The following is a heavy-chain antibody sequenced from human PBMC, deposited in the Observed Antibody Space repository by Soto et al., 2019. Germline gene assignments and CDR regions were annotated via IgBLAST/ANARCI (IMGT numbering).Heavy chain of an antibody. Sequence: SETLSLTCTVSGDSVRNQYWSWIRRPPGRGLEWIGYSYRSGSTKYNPSLKSRLTISVDTSKNQFSLKLSSVTAADTAVYYCARTLDYGHMDVWGKGTTVTVSS. V-gene: IGHV4-4*09. CDR1: GDSVRNQY. J-gene: IGHJ6*03. CDR3: ARTLDYGHMDV. CDR2: SYRSGST. D-gene: IGHD3-16*01.